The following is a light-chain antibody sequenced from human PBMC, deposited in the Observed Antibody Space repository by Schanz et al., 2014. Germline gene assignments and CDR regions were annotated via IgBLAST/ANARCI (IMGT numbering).Light chain of an antibody. CDR3: QQYNTYWT. CDR1: QRVTSY. J-gene: IGKJ1*01. Sequence: EIVLTQSPGTLSLSPGEKATLSCRASQRVTSYVAWYQHKNGQAPRLLIYGASTRATGIPARFSGSGSGTEFTLTISSLQSEDFATYSCQQYNTYWTFGQGTKVEIK. CDR2: GAS. V-gene: IGKV3-15*01.